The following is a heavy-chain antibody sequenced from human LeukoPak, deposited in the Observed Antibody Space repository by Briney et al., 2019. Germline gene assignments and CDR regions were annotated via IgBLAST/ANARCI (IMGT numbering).Heavy chain of an antibody. CDR1: GDSISSGSYY. J-gene: IGHJ1*01. CDR3: ARGYYDSSDYYAAFQH. CDR2: IYRSGST. D-gene: IGHD3-22*01. V-gene: IGHV4-61*09. Sequence: KPSETLSLTCTVSGDSISSGSYYWRWIRQPAGKGLEWIVHIYRSGSTNYNASLKSRVTISVDTSKNHFSTKLLSLTATNPAAYYCARGYYDSSDYYAAFQHWGQGTLVTVSS.